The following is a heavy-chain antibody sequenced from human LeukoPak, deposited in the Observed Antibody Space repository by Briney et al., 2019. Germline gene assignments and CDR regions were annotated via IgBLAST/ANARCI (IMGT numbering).Heavy chain of an antibody. CDR3: ARGDRIAARPVAFDI. CDR1: GDSISSHY. CDR2: IYKNGNT. J-gene: IGHJ3*02. Sequence: PSETLSLTCTVSGDSISSHYWSWIRQSPGKGLEWIGDIYKNGNTNYDPSLKSRVTISIDTSKNQFSLRLSSVTAADTAIYYCARGDRIAARPVAFDIWGQGTTVTVSS. D-gene: IGHD6-6*01. V-gene: IGHV4-59*11.